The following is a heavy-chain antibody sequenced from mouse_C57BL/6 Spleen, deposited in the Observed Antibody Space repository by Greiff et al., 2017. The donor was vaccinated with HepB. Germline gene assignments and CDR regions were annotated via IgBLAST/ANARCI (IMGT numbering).Heavy chain of an antibody. V-gene: IGHV8-12*01. Sequence: QVQLKESGPGILQSSQTLSLTCSFSGFSLSTSGMGVSWIRQPSGKGLEWLAHIYWDDDKRYNPSLKSRLTISKDTSRNQVFLKITSVDTADTATYCCALITTRDYFDYWGQGTTLTVSS. CDR2: IYWDDDK. CDR3: ALITTRDYFDY. CDR1: GFSLSTSGMG. J-gene: IGHJ2*01. D-gene: IGHD2-4*01.